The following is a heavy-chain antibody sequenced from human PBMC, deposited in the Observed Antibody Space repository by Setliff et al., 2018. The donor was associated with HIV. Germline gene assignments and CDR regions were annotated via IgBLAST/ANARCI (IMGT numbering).Heavy chain of an antibody. Sequence: PGGSLRLSCAASGFTFSRYWMSWVRQAPGKGLEWVADIKQDGSKAYYMDSVKGRFTISRDNPKNTLYLQMNSLRAEDTAVYYCAKVSGAYYWYFDLWGRGTLVTVSS. CDR2: IKQDGSKA. CDR3: AKVSGAYYWYFDL. J-gene: IGHJ2*01. V-gene: IGHV3-7*02. CDR1: GFTFSRYW. D-gene: IGHD6-25*01.